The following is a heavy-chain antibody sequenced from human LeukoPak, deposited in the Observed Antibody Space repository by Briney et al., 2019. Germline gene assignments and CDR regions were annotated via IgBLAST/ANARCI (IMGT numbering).Heavy chain of an antibody. J-gene: IGHJ6*04. CDR3: ARGLRLPSRSTPAVPHV. CDR1: GWSFSDYY. CDR2: INHSGTT. Sequence: SETLSLTCAVYGWSFSDYYWNWIRQPPGKGLEWIGEINHSGTTNYNPSLKSRVTISVDTSKNQFSLRLSAVTAADTAVYHCARGLRLPSRSTPAVPHVWGKGTTVTVSA. V-gene: IGHV4-34*01. D-gene: IGHD2/OR15-2a*01.